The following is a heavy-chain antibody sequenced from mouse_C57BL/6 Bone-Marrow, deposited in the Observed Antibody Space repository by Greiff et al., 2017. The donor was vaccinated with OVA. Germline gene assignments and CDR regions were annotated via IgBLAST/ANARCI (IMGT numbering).Heavy chain of an antibody. D-gene: IGHD1-1*01. CDR3: ATSYYGSSDDFDY. Sequence: EVQLQQSGPVLVKPGASVKMSCKASGYTFTDYYMNWVKQSHGKSLEWIGVINPYNGGTSYNQKFKGKATLTVDKSSSTAYMELNSLTSEDSAVYYCATSYYGSSDDFDYWGQGTTLTVSS. CDR1: GYTFTDYY. CDR2: INPYNGGT. J-gene: IGHJ2*01. V-gene: IGHV1-19*01.